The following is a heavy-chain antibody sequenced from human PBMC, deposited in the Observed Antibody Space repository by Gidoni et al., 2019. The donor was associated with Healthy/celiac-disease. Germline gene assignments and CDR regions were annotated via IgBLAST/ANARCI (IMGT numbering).Heavy chain of an antibody. Sequence: EVQLVESGGGLVQPGGSLRLSCAASGFTFRSYSMNWVRQAPGKGLEWVSYISSSSSTIYYADSVKGRFTISRDNAKNSLYLQMNSLRDEDTAVYYCARDRYNWKVVGFDYWGQGTLVTVSS. CDR1: GFTFRSYS. J-gene: IGHJ4*02. D-gene: IGHD1-20*01. V-gene: IGHV3-48*02. CDR2: ISSSSSTI. CDR3: ARDRYNWKVVGFDY.